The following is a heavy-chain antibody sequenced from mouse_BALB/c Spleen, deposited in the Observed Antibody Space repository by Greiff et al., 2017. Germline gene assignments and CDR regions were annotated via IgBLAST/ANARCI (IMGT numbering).Heavy chain of an antibody. V-gene: IGHV5-6-3*01. CDR1: GFTFSSYG. CDR3: ARDEDGNPCAY. D-gene: IGHD2-1*01. J-gene: IGHJ3*01. Sequence: EVQGVESGGGLVQPGGSLKLSCAASGFTFSSYGMSWVRQTPDKRLELVATINSNGGSTYYPDSVKGRFTISRDNAKNTLYLQMSSLKSEDTAMYYCARDEDGNPCAYWGQGTLVTVSA. CDR2: INSNGGST.